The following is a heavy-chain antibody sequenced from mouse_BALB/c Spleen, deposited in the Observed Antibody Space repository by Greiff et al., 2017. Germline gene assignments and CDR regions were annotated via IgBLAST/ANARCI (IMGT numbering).Heavy chain of an antibody. D-gene: IGHD2-1*01. V-gene: IGHV2-9*02. CDR3: ASGNYGAY. CDR2: IWAGGST. Sequence: QVQLQQSGPGLVAPSQSLSITCTVSGFSLTSYGVHWVRQPPGKGLEWLGVIWAGGSTNYNSALMSRLSISKDNSKSQVFLKMNSLQTDDTAMYYCASGNYGAYWGQGTLVTVSA. CDR1: GFSLTSYG. J-gene: IGHJ3*01.